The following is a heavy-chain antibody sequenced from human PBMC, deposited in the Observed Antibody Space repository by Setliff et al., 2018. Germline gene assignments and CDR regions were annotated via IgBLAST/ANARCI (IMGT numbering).Heavy chain of an antibody. Sequence: SETLSLTCTVSGDSISSRRNYWGWFRQPAGKELEWIGQIYTSWSTNYNPSLKSRVTISLDTSKNQFSLSPSSVTAADTAVYYCARMSGFQYMDVWGKGTTVTVSS. CDR2: IYTSWST. CDR1: GDSISSRRNY. D-gene: IGHD3-3*01. V-gene: IGHV4-61*09. J-gene: IGHJ6*03. CDR3: ARMSGFQYMDV.